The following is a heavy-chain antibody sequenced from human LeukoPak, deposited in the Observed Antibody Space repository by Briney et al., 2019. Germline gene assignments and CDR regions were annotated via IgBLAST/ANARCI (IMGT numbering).Heavy chain of an antibody. CDR2: INHSGST. CDR3: ARGGSSWYDYFGY. V-gene: IGHV4-34*01. J-gene: IGHJ4*02. CDR1: GGSFSGYY. D-gene: IGHD6-13*01. Sequence: SETLSLTCAVYGGSFSGYYWSWIRQPPGKGLEWIGEINHSGSTNHNPSLKSRVTISVDTSKNQFSLTMSYVTAEDTAVYYCARGGSSWYDYFGYWGQGTLVTVSS.